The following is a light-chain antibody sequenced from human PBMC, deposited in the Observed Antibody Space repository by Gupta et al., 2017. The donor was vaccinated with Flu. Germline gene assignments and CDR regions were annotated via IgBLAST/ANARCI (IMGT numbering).Light chain of an antibody. CDR3: QQYHNSSGGA. J-gene: IGKJ1*01. Sequence: DVQMTQSPSTLSASVGDRVTITCRASQTINNWLAWYQQRPGEAPKLLIYRASTLESGVPSRFSGRGSGTEFTLTISGRQPDDFATYYCQQYHNSSGGAFGRGTKMEIK. V-gene: IGKV1-5*03. CDR1: QTINNW. CDR2: RAS.